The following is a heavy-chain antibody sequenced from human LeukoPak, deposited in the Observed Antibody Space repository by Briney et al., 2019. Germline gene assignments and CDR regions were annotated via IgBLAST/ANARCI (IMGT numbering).Heavy chain of an antibody. J-gene: IGHJ4*02. D-gene: IGHD3-9*01. Sequence: PGGSLRLSCAASGFTFSSYEMNWVRQAPGKGLEWVSYISSDGVTKYYADSVKGRFTISRDNAKKSLYLQMSSLRAEDTAVYYCARDSSVILTGLTPFDYWGQGTLVTVSS. CDR3: ARDSSVILTGLTPFDY. V-gene: IGHV3-48*03. CDR1: GFTFSSYE. CDR2: ISSDGVTK.